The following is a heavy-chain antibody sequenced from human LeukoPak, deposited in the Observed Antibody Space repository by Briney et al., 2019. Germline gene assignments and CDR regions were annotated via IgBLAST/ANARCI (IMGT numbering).Heavy chain of an antibody. CDR3: AKGLIPAYYFDY. Sequence: PGGSLRLSCAASRFTFSSYAMHWVRQAPGKGLEWVAVISSDGSDESYADSVKGRITISRDNSKNTLYLQMNSLGTEDTAVYYCAKGLIPAYYFDYWGQGTLVTVSS. CDR2: ISSDGSDE. J-gene: IGHJ4*02. CDR1: RFTFSSYA. V-gene: IGHV3-30*04.